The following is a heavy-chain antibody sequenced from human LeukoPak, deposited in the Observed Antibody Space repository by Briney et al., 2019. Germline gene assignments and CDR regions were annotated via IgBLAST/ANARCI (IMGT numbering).Heavy chain of an antibody. J-gene: IGHJ5*02. CDR2: ISGSGGST. Sequence: TGGSLRLSCAASRFTFSTYAMSWVRQAPGKGLEWLSTISGSGGSTYYADSAKGRFTISRDNSKNRLYLQMNSLRAEDTAVYYCAKGTIAVAAPELNWFDPWGQGTLVTVSS. D-gene: IGHD6-19*01. CDR3: AKGTIAVAAPELNWFDP. V-gene: IGHV3-23*01. CDR1: RFTFSTYA.